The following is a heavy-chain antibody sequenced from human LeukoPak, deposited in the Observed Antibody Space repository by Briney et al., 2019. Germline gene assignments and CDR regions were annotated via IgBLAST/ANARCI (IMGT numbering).Heavy chain of an antibody. CDR3: ARGGFRFFAH. Sequence: GGSLRLSCAASGFTFSSYCMNWVRQAPGKGLEWVANINQDGSEKYCVDSVKGRFTISRDNAKNSLYLQMNSLRAEDTAVCYCARGGFRFFAHWGQGTLVTVSS. CDR1: GFTFSSYC. J-gene: IGHJ5*02. CDR2: INQDGSEK. D-gene: IGHD3-22*01. V-gene: IGHV3-7*04.